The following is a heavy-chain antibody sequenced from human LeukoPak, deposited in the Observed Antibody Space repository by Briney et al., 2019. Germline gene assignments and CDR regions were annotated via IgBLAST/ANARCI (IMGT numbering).Heavy chain of an antibody. V-gene: IGHV3-49*04. J-gene: IGHJ4*02. D-gene: IGHD6-19*01. CDR3: SRAYSTGWLGINDY. CDR1: GFTFSDYA. Sequence: GGSLRLSCTASGFTFSDYAMTWVRQAPGKGLEWVGFIRNKANGGTADYAASVKGRFTISRDDSKTIAYLQMNSLKTEDTAVYFCSRAYSTGWLGINDYWGQGTLVTVSS. CDR2: IRNKANGGTA.